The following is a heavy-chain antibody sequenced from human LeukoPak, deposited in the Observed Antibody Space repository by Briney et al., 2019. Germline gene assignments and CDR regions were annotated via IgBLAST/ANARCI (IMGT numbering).Heavy chain of an antibody. Sequence: GGSLRLSCAASGFTFSTYAMHWVRQAPGKGLEWVAVISYDGSSKYYADSVKGRFTISRDNSKNSLYLQMNSLRAEDTAVYYCARDGAYGAFDYWGQGTLVTVSS. CDR1: GFTFSTYA. J-gene: IGHJ4*02. D-gene: IGHD1-26*01. CDR3: ARDGAYGAFDY. V-gene: IGHV3-30*04. CDR2: ISYDGSSK.